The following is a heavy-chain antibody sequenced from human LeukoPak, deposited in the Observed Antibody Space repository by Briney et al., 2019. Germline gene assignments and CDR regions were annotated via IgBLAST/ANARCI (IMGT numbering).Heavy chain of an antibody. CDR1: GSSFTSYW. CDR3: ARRPYSSSFDY. CDR2: IYPGDSDT. J-gene: IGHJ4*02. V-gene: IGHV5-51*01. D-gene: IGHD6-13*01. Sequence: GASLQISCKGSGSSFTSYWIGWVRPMPGKGLEWTGIIYPGDSDTRYSPSFQGQVTISADTSISTAYLQWSSLKASDTAMYYCARRPYSSSFDYWGQGTLGTVSS.